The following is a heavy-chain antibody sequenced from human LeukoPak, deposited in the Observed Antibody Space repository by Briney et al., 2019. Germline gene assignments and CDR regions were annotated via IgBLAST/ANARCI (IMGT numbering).Heavy chain of an antibody. D-gene: IGHD1-14*01. CDR3: ARTSYNSGPTPGGY. Sequence: SETLSLTCTVSGYSISSGYYWGWIRQPPGKGLEWIGSIYHSGSTYYNPSLKSRVTISVDTSKNQFSLKLSSVTAADTAVYYCARTSYNSGPTPGGYWGRGTLVTVSS. V-gene: IGHV4-38-2*02. J-gene: IGHJ4*02. CDR2: IYHSGST. CDR1: GYSISSGYY.